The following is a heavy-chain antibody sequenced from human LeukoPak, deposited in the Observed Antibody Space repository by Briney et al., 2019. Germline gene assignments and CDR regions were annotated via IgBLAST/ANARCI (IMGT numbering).Heavy chain of an antibody. D-gene: IGHD3-3*01. CDR2: INHSGST. Sequence: SETLSLTCAVYGASFSGYYWSWIRQPPGKGLEWIGEINHSGSTNYNPSLKSRVTISVDTSKNQFSLKLSSVTAADTAVYYCARLFTIFGVVLSKFDPWGQGTLVTVSS. CDR1: GASFSGYY. CDR3: ARLFTIFGVVLSKFDP. V-gene: IGHV4-34*01. J-gene: IGHJ5*02.